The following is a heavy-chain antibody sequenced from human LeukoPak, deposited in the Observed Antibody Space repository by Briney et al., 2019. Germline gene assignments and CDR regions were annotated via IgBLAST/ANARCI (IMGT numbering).Heavy chain of an antibody. CDR2: INHAGST. CDR3: TLGGDFDY. V-gene: IGHV4-34*08. J-gene: IGHJ4*02. Sequence: SETLSLTCAVYGGTFSNYYWSWIRQPPGKGLEWIGEINHAGSTNYNPSLKSRVTISVDTSKNQFSLRLGSVTAADTAVYYCTLGGDFDYWGQGTLVTVSS. CDR1: GGTFSNYY. D-gene: IGHD2-21*01.